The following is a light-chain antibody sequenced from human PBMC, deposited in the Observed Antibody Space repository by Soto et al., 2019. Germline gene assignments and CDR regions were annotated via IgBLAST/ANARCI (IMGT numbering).Light chain of an antibody. CDR2: AAS. CDR1: QSISSY. Sequence: DIQMTQSPSSLSASVGDRVTITCRASQSISSYLNWYQQKPGKAPKLLIYAASSLQSGVPSRFSGSGSGTDFTLTISSLQPEDFATYYCQQSYSTSSTFSQGTKVDIK. CDR3: QQSYSTSST. V-gene: IGKV1-39*01. J-gene: IGKJ1*01.